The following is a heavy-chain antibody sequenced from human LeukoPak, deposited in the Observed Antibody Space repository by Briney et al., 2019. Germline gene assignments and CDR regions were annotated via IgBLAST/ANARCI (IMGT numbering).Heavy chain of an antibody. CDR2: INPNSGAT. CDR3: AGDRYYSSPTSGAQRWFDP. Sequence: ASVKVSCKASGYTLTGYYLHWVRQAPGQGLEWMGWINPNSGATNYAQKFQGRVSLTRDTSINTAYMELSSLTSDGTAVYYCAGDRYYSSPTSGAQRWFDPWGQGTLVTVSS. V-gene: IGHV1-2*02. D-gene: IGHD1-26*01. J-gene: IGHJ5*02. CDR1: GYTLTGYY.